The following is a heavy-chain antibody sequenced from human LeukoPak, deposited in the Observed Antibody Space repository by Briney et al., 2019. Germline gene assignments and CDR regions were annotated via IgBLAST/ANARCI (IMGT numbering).Heavy chain of an antibody. V-gene: IGHV1-2*02. J-gene: IGHJ4*02. CDR2: INPNSGGT. Sequence: ASVKVSCKASGYTFTGYYMHWVRQAPGQGLEWMGWINPNSGGTNYAQKFQGRVTMTTDTSTSTAYMELRSLRSDDTAVYYCAREGFGELTFDYWGQGTLVTVSS. D-gene: IGHD3-10*01. CDR3: AREGFGELTFDY. CDR1: GYTFTGYY.